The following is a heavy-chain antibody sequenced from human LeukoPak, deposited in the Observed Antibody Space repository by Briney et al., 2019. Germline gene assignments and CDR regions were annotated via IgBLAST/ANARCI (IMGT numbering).Heavy chain of an antibody. V-gene: IGHV4-39*01. D-gene: IGHD1-26*01. Sequence: PSETLSLTCTVFGDSVSSSNYYWAWFRQPSGKGLDWIGSLYYDGRTYYSPSLESRVTVSVDTSKNQFALKLTSVTAADTAVYYCARRRGRWAVNCSAPWGPGTLVPVPS. J-gene: IGHJ5*02. CDR2: LYYDGRT. CDR1: GDSVSSSNYY. CDR3: ARRRGRWAVNCSAP.